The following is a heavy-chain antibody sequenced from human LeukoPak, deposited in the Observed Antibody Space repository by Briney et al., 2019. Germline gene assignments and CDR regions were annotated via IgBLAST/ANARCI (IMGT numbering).Heavy chain of an antibody. CDR2: IYYSGST. CDR3: ASRRHLRLKAFDY. D-gene: IGHD5-18*01. CDR1: GGSISNYY. V-gene: IGHV4-59*12. J-gene: IGHJ4*02. Sequence: PSETLSLTCTVSGGSISNYYWSWIRQPPGKGLEWIGYIYYSGSTNYNPSLKSRVTISVDTSKNQFSLKLSSVTAADTAVYYCASRRHLRLKAFDYWGQGTLVTVSS.